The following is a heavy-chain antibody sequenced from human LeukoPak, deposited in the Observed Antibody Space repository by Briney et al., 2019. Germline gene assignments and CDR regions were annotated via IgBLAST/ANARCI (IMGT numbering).Heavy chain of an antibody. CDR3: ARVVHLSGIYYFDY. V-gene: IGHV4-4*02. CDR1: GGSISSSNW. Sequence: SETLSLTCAVSGGSISSSNWWSWVRQPPGKGLEWIGEIYHSGSTNYNPSLKSRVTISVDKSKNQFSLKLSSVTAADTAVYYCARVVHLSGIYYFDYWGQGTLVTVSS. J-gene: IGHJ4*02. CDR2: IYHSGST.